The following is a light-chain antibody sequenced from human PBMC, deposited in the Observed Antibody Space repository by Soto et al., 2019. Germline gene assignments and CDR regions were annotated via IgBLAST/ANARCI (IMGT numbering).Light chain of an antibody. V-gene: IGKV3-15*01. CDR1: QSIRSN. J-gene: IGKJ3*01. Sequence: EIVMTQSPATLSVSPGERATLSCRASQSIRSNYLAWYQQKPGQAPSLLIHEISTRAPGIPARFSGSGSGTEFTLTISSLQSEDLAVYFCQQYSAWPLTFGPGTKVDI. CDR2: EIS. CDR3: QQYSAWPLT.